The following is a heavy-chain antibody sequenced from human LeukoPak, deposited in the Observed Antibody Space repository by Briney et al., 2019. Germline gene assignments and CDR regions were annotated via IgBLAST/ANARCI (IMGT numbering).Heavy chain of an antibody. CDR1: GGSISSGGYS. V-gene: IGHV4-30-2*01. D-gene: IGHD3-10*01. CDR2: IYHSGST. CDR3: ARGYYGSGSYPLLDY. Sequence: SSETLSLTCAVSGGSISSGGYSWSWIRQPPGKGLEWIGYIYHSGSTYYNPSLKSRVTISVDRSKNQFSLKLSSVTAADTAVYYCARGYYGSGSYPLLDYWGQGTLVTVSS. J-gene: IGHJ4*02.